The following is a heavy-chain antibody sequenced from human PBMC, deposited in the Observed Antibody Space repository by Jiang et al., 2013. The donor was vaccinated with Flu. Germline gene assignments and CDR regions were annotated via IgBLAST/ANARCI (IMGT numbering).Heavy chain of an antibody. J-gene: IGHJ4*02. CDR3: ARGPLGATWLDY. Sequence: GPGLVKPSETLSLTCTVSGGSINSYFSTWIRQPPGKGLEWIGHIYYSASTNYNPSLKSRVTISGDTSKNQFSLKLSSVTAADTAVYYCARGPLGATWLDYWGQGTLVTVSS. D-gene: IGHD1-26*01. CDR2: IYYSAST. CDR1: GGSINSYF. V-gene: IGHV4-59*01.